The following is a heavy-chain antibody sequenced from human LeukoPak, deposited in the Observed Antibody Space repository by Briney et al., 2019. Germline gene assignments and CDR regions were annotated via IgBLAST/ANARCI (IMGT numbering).Heavy chain of an antibody. V-gene: IGHV1-24*01. D-gene: IGHD5-18*01. CDR3: ATAGQYVETHNWFDP. CDR2: FDPEDGET. CDR1: GYTLTELS. J-gene: IGHJ5*02. Sequence: ASVKVSCKASGYTLTELSMHWVRQAPGNGLEWMGGFDPEDGETIYAQKFQGRVTMTEDTSTDTAYMELSSLRSEDTAVYYCATAGQYVETHNWFDPWGQGTLVTVSS.